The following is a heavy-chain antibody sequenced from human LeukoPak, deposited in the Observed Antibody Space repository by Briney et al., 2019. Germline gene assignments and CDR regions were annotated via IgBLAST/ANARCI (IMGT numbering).Heavy chain of an antibody. D-gene: IGHD3-9*01. CDR3: ARDHDTDDDYYGMDV. Sequence: ASVEVSCKASGYTFTNYAISWVRQAPGQGLEWIGWISPYNGNTNYAQNLQGRVTVTTDTSTTTAYMELRSLRSDDTAVYYCARDHDTDDDYYGMDVWGQGTTVTVSS. CDR2: ISPYNGNT. J-gene: IGHJ6*02. CDR1: GYTFTNYA. V-gene: IGHV1-18*01.